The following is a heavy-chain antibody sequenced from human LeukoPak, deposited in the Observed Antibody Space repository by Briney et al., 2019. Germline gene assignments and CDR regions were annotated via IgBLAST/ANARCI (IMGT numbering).Heavy chain of an antibody. J-gene: IGHJ5*02. D-gene: IGHD6-6*01. CDR3: ASLARGRWFDP. CDR1: GDSIRNYY. V-gene: IGHV4-4*09. CDR2: IYDSGST. Sequence: PSETLSLTCNVSGDSIRNYYWSWIRQTPGKGLEWIGHIYDSGSTNYNPSLKSRVTISVDTSKNQFSLKVTSVTAADTAVYYCASLARGRWFDPWGQGTLVTVSS.